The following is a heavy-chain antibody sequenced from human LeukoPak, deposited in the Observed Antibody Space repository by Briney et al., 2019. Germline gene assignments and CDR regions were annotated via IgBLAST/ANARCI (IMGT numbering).Heavy chain of an antibody. Sequence: ASVKVSCKASGGTFSSYTISWVRQAPGQGLEWMGWISAYNGNTNYAQKLQGRVTMTTDTSTSTAYMELRSLRSDDTAVYYCARRALLWFGELSYDYWGQGTLVTVSS. CDR3: ARRALLWFGELSYDY. CDR2: ISAYNGNT. V-gene: IGHV1-18*01. D-gene: IGHD3-10*01. J-gene: IGHJ4*02. CDR1: GGTFSSYT.